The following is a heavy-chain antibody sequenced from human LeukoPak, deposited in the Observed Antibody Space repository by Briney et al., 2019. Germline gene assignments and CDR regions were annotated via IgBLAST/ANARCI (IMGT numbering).Heavy chain of an antibody. J-gene: IGHJ4*02. CDR2: ISGSGGST. V-gene: IGHV3-23*01. D-gene: IGHD2-15*01. CDR1: GFTFSSYA. Sequence: PGGSLRLSCAASGFTFSSYAMSWVRQAPGKGLEWVSAISGSGGSTYYADSVKGRFTISRDNSKNTLYLQMNSLRAEDTAVYYCETQSIGYCSGGSCWLEDFDYWGQGTLVTVSS. CDR3: ETQSIGYCSGGSCWLEDFDY.